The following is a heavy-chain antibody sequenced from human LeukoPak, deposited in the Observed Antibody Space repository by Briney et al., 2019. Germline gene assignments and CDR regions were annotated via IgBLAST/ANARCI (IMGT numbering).Heavy chain of an antibody. V-gene: IGHV3-11*05. Sequence: GGSLRLSCKASGFSFSGHYMSWMRQAPGKGLEWVSYISGSGSFTNFADSVKGRFTISRDNAKNSLFLQMNRLRAEDTAVYYCARVQLHRRGGGCYVDYWGQGTLVTVSS. CDR2: ISGSGSFT. CDR1: GFSFSGHY. CDR3: ARVQLHRRGGGCYVDY. J-gene: IGHJ4*02. D-gene: IGHD2-15*01.